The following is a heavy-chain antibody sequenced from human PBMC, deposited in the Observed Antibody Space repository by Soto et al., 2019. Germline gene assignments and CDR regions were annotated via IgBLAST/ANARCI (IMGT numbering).Heavy chain of an antibody. V-gene: IGHV1-58*01. Sequence: VASVKVSCKASGFTFTSSAVQWVRQARGQRLEWVGWIVVGSGNTKYAQKFQERVIITRDMSTSTAYMELSSLRSEDPAEYYCASPSIAGGGHGGGVSYYYGMDVWGQGTTGTVSS. J-gene: IGHJ6*02. CDR3: ASPSIAGGGHGGGVSYYYGMDV. CDR1: GFTFTSSA. CDR2: IVVGSGNT. D-gene: IGHD3-16*01.